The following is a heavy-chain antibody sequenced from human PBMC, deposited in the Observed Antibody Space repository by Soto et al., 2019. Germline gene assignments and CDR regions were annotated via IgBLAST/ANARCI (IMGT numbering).Heavy chain of an antibody. CDR3: TTARYCSRDACPAAE. V-gene: IGHV3-9*01. CDR2: IGPNPTNT. D-gene: IGHD2-2*01. CDR1: GFTFDDYA. Sequence: EVQLVESGGGLVQPGRSLRLSCAASGFTFDDYAMHWVRQAPGKGLEWVSAIGPNPTNTKYTDSVKGRFTISRDNSKSTVFLQMTNLRAEDTALYYCTTARYCSRDACPAAEWGQGTLITVSS. J-gene: IGHJ4*02.